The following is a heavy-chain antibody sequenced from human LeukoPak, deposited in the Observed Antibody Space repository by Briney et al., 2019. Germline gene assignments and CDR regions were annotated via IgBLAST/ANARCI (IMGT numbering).Heavy chain of an antibody. D-gene: IGHD4-17*01. CDR1: GFTFSSYS. Sequence: GGSLRLSCAASGFTFSSYSMNWVRQAPGKGLEWVSYISRSSSITYYADSVKGRFTISRDDAKNSLFLQMNSLRAEDTAVYYCARDDGDYAHPVDYWGQGTLVTVSS. CDR2: ISRSSSIT. CDR3: ARDDGDYAHPVDY. V-gene: IGHV3-48*04. J-gene: IGHJ4*02.